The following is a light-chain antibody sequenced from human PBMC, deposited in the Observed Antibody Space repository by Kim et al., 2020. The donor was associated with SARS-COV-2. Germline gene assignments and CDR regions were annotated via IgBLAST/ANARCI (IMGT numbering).Light chain of an antibody. V-gene: IGKV2-28*01. CDR3: MQALQTPNT. CDR1: QSLLHSDAYNY. J-gene: IGKJ5*01. Sequence: DIVLTQSPLSLPVTPGEPASISCRSSQSLLHSDAYNYLDWYLQKPGQSPQLLIYLGSNRASGVPDRFSGSGSGTDFTLKISRVEAEDVGVYYCMQALQTPNTFGQGTRLEIK. CDR2: LGS.